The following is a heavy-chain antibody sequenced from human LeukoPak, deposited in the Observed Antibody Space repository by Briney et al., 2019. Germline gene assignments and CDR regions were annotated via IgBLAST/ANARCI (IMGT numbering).Heavy chain of an antibody. D-gene: IGHD3-10*01. V-gene: IGHV3-48*03. CDR3: ARVPYYGSGYYFDY. CDR2: ITSSGRTI. J-gene: IGHJ4*02. Sequence: QTGGSLRLSCAASGFTFSSYEMNWVRQAPGKGLEWVSCITSSGRTIYYADSVKGRFTISRDNAKNSLYLQMNGLRAEDTAVYYCARVPYYGSGYYFDYWGQGILVTVSS. CDR1: GFTFSSYE.